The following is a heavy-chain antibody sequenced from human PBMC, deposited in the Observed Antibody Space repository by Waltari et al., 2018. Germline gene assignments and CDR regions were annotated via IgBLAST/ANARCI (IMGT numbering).Heavy chain of an antibody. CDR2: IYITGGT. CDR3: ASDRYYYDSSGSGAY. Sequence: QVQLQESGPGLVKPSQTLSLTCTVSGGSISSGNYYWGWIRQPAGKGLEWIGRIYITGGTTYNPSLKSRVTISIDTSKNRVSLKLTSVTAADTAMYYCASDRYYYDSSGSGAYWGQGALVTVSS. V-gene: IGHV4-61*02. J-gene: IGHJ4*02. D-gene: IGHD3-22*01. CDR1: GGSISSGNYY.